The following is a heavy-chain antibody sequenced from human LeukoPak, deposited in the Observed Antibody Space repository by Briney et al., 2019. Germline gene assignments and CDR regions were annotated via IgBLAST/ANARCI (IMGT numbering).Heavy chain of an antibody. D-gene: IGHD3-22*01. Sequence: ASVKVSCKASGYTFTSYGISWVRQAPGQGLEWMGWISAYNGNTNYAQKLQGRVTMTTDTSTSTAYMELRSLRSEDTAVYYCARAHYYDSSGYQRNWFDPWGQGTLVTVSS. CDR1: GYTFTSYG. CDR3: ARAHYYDSSGYQRNWFDP. J-gene: IGHJ5*02. CDR2: ISAYNGNT. V-gene: IGHV1-18*01.